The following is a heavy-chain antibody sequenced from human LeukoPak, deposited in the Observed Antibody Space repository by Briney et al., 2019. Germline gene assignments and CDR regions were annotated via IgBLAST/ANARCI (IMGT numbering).Heavy chain of an antibody. CDR3: AKSMVRGVIMSTNWFDP. V-gene: IGHV3-23*01. J-gene: IGHJ5*02. Sequence: GGSLRLSCAASGFAVSSNYMSWVRQAPGKGLEWVSAISGSGGSTYYADSVKGRFTISRDNSKNTLYLQMNSLRAEDTAVYYCAKSMVRGVIMSTNWFDPWGQGTLVTVSS. D-gene: IGHD3-10*01. CDR2: ISGSGGST. CDR1: GFAVSSNY.